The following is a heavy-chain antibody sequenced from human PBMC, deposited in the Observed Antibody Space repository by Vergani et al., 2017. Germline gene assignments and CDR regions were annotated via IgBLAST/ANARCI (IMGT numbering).Heavy chain of an antibody. V-gene: IGHV3-21*06. CDR1: GFTFSDFS. CDR3: ARDCTSGGCPDNYGMDV. CDR2: IGSSATYI. D-gene: IGHD2-8*01. Sequence: EVQLVESGGGLVKPGGSLRLSCASSGFTFSDFSMSWVRQAPGKGLDWVAFIGSSATYINNADSVKGRFIISRDNTNNSLFLQLRSLRAEDSAVYYCARDCTSGGCPDNYGMDVWGQGATVTVSS. J-gene: IGHJ6*02.